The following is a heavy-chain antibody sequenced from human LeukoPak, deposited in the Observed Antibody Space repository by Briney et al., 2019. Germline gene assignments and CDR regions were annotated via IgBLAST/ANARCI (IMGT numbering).Heavy chain of an antibody. D-gene: IGHD2-21*01. J-gene: IGHJ4*02. CDR3: ARGPRLFTTFDY. V-gene: IGHV1-2*04. CDR2: INPNSGGT. Sequence: ASVKVSCKASGYTFTGYYMHWVRHAPGQGLEWMGWINPNSGGTNYAQKFQGWVTMTRDTSISTAYMELSRLRSDDTAVYYCARGPRLFTTFDYWGQGTLVTVSS. CDR1: GYTFTGYY.